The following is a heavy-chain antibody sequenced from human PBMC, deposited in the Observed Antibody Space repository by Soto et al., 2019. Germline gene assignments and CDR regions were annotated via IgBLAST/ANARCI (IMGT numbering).Heavy chain of an antibody. CDR1: GFTVSSNY. D-gene: IGHD6-13*01. CDR3: ARDRGSSWYYYGMDV. CDR2: IYSGGST. J-gene: IGHJ6*02. Sequence: GGSLRLSCAASGFTVSSNYMSWVRQAPGKGLEWVSVIYSGGSTYYADSVKGRFTISRDNSKNTLYLQMNSLRAEDTAVYYCARDRGSSWYYYGMDVWGQGTPVTVSS. V-gene: IGHV3-53*01.